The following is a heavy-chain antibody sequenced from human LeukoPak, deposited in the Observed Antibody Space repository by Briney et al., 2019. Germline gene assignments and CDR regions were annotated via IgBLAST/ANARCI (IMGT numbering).Heavy chain of an antibody. CDR1: GGSISSGGYY. CDR3: ARGPLSTVLDY. J-gene: IGHJ4*02. CDR2: IYYSGST. V-gene: IGHV4-31*03. Sequence: SETLSLTCTVSGGSISSGGYYWSWIRQHPGKGLEWIGYIYYSGSTYYNPSLKSRVTISVDTPKNQFSLKLSSVTAADTAVYYCARGPLSTVLDYWGQGTLVTVSS. D-gene: IGHD4-17*01.